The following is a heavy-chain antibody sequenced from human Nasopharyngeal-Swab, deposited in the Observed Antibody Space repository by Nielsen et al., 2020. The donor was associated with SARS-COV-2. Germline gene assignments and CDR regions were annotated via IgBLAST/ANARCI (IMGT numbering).Heavy chain of an antibody. D-gene: IGHD6-13*01. CDR2: IYYSGSA. V-gene: IGHV4-39*01. CDR3: ARNPRSVQYTSTWYGEFDY. J-gene: IGHJ4*02. Sequence: RQAPGKGLGWIGTIYYSGSAFYHPSLKSRVAISVDTSKNQIFLNLSPVTASDSAVYYCARNPRSVQYTSTWYGEFDYWGQGTLVTVS.